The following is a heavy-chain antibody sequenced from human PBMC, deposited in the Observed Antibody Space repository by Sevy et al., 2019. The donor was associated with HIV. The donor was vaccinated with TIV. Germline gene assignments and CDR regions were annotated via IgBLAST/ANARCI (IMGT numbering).Heavy chain of an antibody. D-gene: IGHD1-20*01. Sequence: GGSLRLSCAASGFTFSSYAMHWVRQAPGKGLEWVAVISYDGSNKYYADSVKGRFTISRDNSKNTLYLQMNSLRAEDTAGYYCGRGGRYNWNGDAFDIWGQGTMVTVSS. CDR2: ISYDGSNK. CDR3: GRGGRYNWNGDAFDI. CDR1: GFTFSSYA. J-gene: IGHJ3*02. V-gene: IGHV3-30-3*01.